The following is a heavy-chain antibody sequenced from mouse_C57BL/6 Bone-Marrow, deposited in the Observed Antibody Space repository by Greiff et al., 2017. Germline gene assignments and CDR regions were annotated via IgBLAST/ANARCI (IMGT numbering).Heavy chain of an antibody. CDR1: GYSITSGYY. CDR3: ARGVVAPYLYWSFDV. CDR2: ISYDGSN. Sequence: EVQLQQSGPGLVKPSQSLSLTCSVTGYSITSGYYWNWIRQFPGNKLEWMGYISYDGSNNYNPSLKNRISITRNTSKNQFFLKLNSVTTEDTATDYCARGVVAPYLYWSFDVWGTGTTVTVSS. D-gene: IGHD1-1*01. J-gene: IGHJ1*03. V-gene: IGHV3-6*01.